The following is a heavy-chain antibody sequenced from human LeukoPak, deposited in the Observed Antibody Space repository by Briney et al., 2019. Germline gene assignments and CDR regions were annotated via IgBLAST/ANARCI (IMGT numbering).Heavy chain of an antibody. CDR1: GYTFSSYW. J-gene: IGHJ4*02. Sequence: GESLRISCKGSGYTFSSYWIGWVRQMPGKGLEWMGIIYPGDSGARYSPSLQGQVTISVDTSIGTAYLQWSSLKASDTAIYYCARQNDFRLDYWGQGTLVTVSS. CDR2: IYPGDSGA. CDR3: ARQNDFRLDY. V-gene: IGHV5-51*01. D-gene: IGHD3-3*01.